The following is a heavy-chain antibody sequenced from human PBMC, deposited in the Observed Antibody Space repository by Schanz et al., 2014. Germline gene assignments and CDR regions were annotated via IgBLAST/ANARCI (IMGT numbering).Heavy chain of an antibody. CDR3: AKDPHRDYGGKPQTFDI. J-gene: IGHJ3*02. V-gene: IGHV3-11*06. CDR1: GFTFSDNF. CDR2: ITTSTSYT. Sequence: QVQLVESGGGLVKPGGSLRLSCAASGFTFSDNFMSWIRQAPGKGLEWISYITTSTSYTNYADSVKGRFTISRDNSKNTLYLQMSSLRAEDTALYYCAKDPHRDYGGKPQTFDIWGQGTMVTVSS. D-gene: IGHD4-17*01.